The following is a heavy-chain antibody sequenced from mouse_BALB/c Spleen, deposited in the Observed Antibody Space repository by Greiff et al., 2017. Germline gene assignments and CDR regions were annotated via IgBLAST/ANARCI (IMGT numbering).Heavy chain of an antibody. Sequence: EVQLQESGPGLVKPSQSLSLTCTVTGYSITSDYAWNWIRQFPGNKLEWMGYISYSGSTSYNPSLKSRISITRDTSKNQFFLQLNSVTTEDTATYYCARWRMFYYDYDRAYWGQGTLVTVSA. V-gene: IGHV3-2*02. D-gene: IGHD2-4*01. CDR2: ISYSGST. CDR1: GYSITSDYA. CDR3: ARWRMFYYDYDRAY. J-gene: IGHJ3*01.